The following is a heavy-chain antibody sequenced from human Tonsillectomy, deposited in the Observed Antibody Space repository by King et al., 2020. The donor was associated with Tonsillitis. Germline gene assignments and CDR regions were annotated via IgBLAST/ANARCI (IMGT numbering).Heavy chain of an antibody. V-gene: IGHV3-74*01. D-gene: IGHD3-3*01. CDR3: VRDREDVFGIKYNYRDV. CDR2: INTDGSTT. J-gene: IGHJ6*03. Sequence: VQLVESGGGLVQPGGSLRLSCAASGFTLTNYWVHWVRQAPGKGLVWVSRINTDGSTTSYADSVKGRFTISRDNAKNTLYLQMNSLRAEDTAVYYGVRDREDVFGIKYNYRDVWRKGITVTVPS. CDR1: GFTLTNYW.